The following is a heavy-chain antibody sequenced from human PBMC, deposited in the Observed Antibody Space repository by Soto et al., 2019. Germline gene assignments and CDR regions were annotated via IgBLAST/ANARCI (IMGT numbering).Heavy chain of an antibody. Sequence: PSETLSLTCAVSGGSISSGGYSWSWIRQPPGKGLEWIGYIYHSGSTYYNPSLKSRVTISVDTSKNQVSLKLSPVTAADTAVYYCARTSDSSTWYSGYYGMDVWGQGTTVTVSS. J-gene: IGHJ6*02. CDR3: ARTSDSSTWYSGYYGMDV. CDR2: IYHSGST. D-gene: IGHD6-13*01. CDR1: GGSISSGGYS. V-gene: IGHV4-30-2*02.